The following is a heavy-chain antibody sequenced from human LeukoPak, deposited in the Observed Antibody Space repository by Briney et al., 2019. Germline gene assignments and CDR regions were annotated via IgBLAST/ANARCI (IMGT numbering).Heavy chain of an antibody. CDR2: IKQDGSEK. J-gene: IGHJ5*02. Sequence: GRSLRLSCAGSGFTFSSYWMTWVRQAPGKGLEWVANIKQDGSEKNYVDSVKGRFTISRDNAKNSLYLQMNSLRAEDTAVYYCASRGIVELKFDPWGQGTLVTVSS. CDR1: GFTFSSYW. V-gene: IGHV3-7*01. CDR3: ASRGIVELKFDP. D-gene: IGHD3-10*01.